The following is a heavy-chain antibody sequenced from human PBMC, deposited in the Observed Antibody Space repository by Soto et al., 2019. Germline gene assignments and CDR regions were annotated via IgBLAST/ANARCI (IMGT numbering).Heavy chain of an antibody. Sequence: QVQLVQSGAEVKKPGASVKVSCKASGYTFTSYDINWVRQATGQGLEWMGWMNPNSGNTGYAQKLQGRATMTRNTSIRTAYMELSSLRSEDTAVYYCATETTSYGMAVWGQGTTVTLSS. CDR3: ATETTSYGMAV. V-gene: IGHV1-8*01. CDR1: GYTFTSYD. CDR2: MNPNSGNT. J-gene: IGHJ6*02. D-gene: IGHD1-1*01.